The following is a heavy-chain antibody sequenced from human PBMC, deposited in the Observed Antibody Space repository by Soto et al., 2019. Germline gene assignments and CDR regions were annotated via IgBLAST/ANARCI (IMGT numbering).Heavy chain of an antibody. CDR3: ATPGIAVAGTSSSAFDI. D-gene: IGHD6-19*01. Sequence: ASVKVSCKASGYTFTSYYMHWVRQAPGQGLEWMGIINASGGSTSYAQKFQERVTMTRDTSTSTAYMELSSLRSEDTAVYYCATPGIAVAGTSSSAFDIWGQGTMVTVSS. CDR2: INASGGST. V-gene: IGHV1-46*01. CDR1: GYTFTSYY. J-gene: IGHJ3*02.